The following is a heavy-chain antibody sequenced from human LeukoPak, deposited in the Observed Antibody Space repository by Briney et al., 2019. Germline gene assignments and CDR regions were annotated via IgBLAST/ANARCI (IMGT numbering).Heavy chain of an antibody. D-gene: IGHD3-10*01. CDR2: IYYSGST. J-gene: IGHJ3*02. CDR1: GGSISSYY. Sequence: PSETLSLTCTVSGGSISSYYWSWIRRPPGKGLEWIGYIYYSGSTNYNPSLKSRVTISVDTSKNQFSLKLSSVTAADTAVYYCARDQDPVRHAFDIWGQGTMVTVSS. V-gene: IGHV4-59*01. CDR3: ARDQDPVRHAFDI.